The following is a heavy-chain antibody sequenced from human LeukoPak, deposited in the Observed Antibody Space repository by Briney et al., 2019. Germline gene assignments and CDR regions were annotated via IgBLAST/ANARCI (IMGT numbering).Heavy chain of an antibody. CDR2: IYSNDNT. D-gene: IGHD6-13*01. Sequence: PGGSLKLSCAASGFTFSDSSMHWVRQAPGKGLDWVSLIYSNDNTYYADPVKGRFTISRDNSKNTLYLQMNSLRAEDTAVYYCAGVSKSATTGTVLDYWGQGTLVTVSS. CDR3: AGVSKSATTGTVLDY. CDR1: GFTFSDSS. V-gene: IGHV3-53*01. J-gene: IGHJ4*02.